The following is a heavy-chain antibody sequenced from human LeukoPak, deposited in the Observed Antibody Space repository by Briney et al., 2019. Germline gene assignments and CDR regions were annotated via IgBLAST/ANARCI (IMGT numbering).Heavy chain of an antibody. CDR2: IKGDGSEK. Sequence: GGSLRLSCAASGFTFSTYWMAWVRQAPGKGLEWVANIKGDGSEKYHGDSVTGRFTISRDNAKNTLYLQMNSLRAEDTAVYYCAVPETLLYWGQGTLVTVSS. J-gene: IGHJ4*02. CDR1: GFTFSTYW. CDR3: AVPETLLY. V-gene: IGHV3-7*01.